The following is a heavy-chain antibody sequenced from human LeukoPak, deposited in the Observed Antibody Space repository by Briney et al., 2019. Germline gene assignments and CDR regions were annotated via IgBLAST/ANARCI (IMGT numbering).Heavy chain of an antibody. Sequence: PGGSLRLSCAASGFSFSLYGMHWVRQAPGKGLEWVAVISNDGDSEYYSDSVKGRFTISRDNAKDTLYLQMDSLRRDDTAVYFCAKDGRGRTFFGDIEYWGQGTLVAVXS. CDR3: AKDGRGRTFFGDIEY. CDR2: ISNDGDSE. CDR1: GFSFSLYG. D-gene: IGHD3-10*01. V-gene: IGHV3-30*18. J-gene: IGHJ4*02.